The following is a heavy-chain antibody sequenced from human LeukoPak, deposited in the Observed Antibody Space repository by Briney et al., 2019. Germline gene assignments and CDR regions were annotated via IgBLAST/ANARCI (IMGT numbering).Heavy chain of an antibody. CDR3: ASSLPYSSSWYVLDY. V-gene: IGHV3-30*03. CDR2: ISYDGSNK. D-gene: IGHD6-13*01. Sequence: PGGSLRLSCAASGFTFSSYGMHWVRQAPGKGLEWVAVISYDGSNKYYADSVKGRFTISRDNSKNTLYLQMNSLRAEDTAVCYCASSLPYSSSWYVLDYWGQGTLVTVSS. J-gene: IGHJ4*02. CDR1: GFTFSSYG.